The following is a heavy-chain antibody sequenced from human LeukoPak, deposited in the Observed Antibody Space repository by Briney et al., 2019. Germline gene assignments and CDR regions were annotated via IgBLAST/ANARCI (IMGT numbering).Heavy chain of an antibody. V-gene: IGHV3-33*08. D-gene: IGHD4-23*01. Sequence: PGGSLRLSCAASGFTFSSYAMHWVRQAPGKGLEWVAVIWYDGSNKYYADSVKGRFTISRDNSKNTLDLQMNSLRAEDTAVYYCARDWDYGGNSAFDYWGQGTLVTVSS. J-gene: IGHJ4*02. CDR1: GFTFSSYA. CDR3: ARDWDYGGNSAFDY. CDR2: IWYDGSNK.